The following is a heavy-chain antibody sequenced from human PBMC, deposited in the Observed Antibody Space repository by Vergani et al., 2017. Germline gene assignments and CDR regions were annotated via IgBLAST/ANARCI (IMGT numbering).Heavy chain of an antibody. Sequence: QVQLQESGPGLVKPSETLSLTCTVSGGSISSYYWSWIRQPPGKGLEWIGYIYYSGSTNYNPSLKSRVTISVDTSKNQFSLKLSSVTAADTAVYYCARVNWTYGNGFDPWGQGTLVTVSS. D-gene: IGHD1-7*01. CDR2: IYYSGST. J-gene: IGHJ5*02. CDR3: ARVNWTYGNGFDP. V-gene: IGHV4-59*01. CDR1: GGSISSYY.